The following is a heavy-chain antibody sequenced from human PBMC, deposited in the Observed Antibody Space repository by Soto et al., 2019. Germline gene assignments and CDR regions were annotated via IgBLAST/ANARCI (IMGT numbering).Heavy chain of an antibody. D-gene: IGHD3-22*01. CDR2: IYYSGST. CDR1: GGSSSSSSYY. Sequence: WETLSLTCTVSGGSSSSSSYYWGWIRQPPGKGLEWIGSIYYSGSTYYNPSLKSRVTISVDTSKNQFSLKLSSVTAADTAVYYCARHLSYYYDSSGYYPFFDYWGRGTLVTVSS. J-gene: IGHJ4*02. CDR3: ARHLSYYYDSSGYYPFFDY. V-gene: IGHV4-39*01.